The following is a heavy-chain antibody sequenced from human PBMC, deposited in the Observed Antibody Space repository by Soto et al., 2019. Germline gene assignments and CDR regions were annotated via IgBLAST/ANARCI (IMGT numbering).Heavy chain of an antibody. D-gene: IGHD6-13*01. Sequence: QVLLQESGPGLMKPSQTLSLTCTVSGLTISSASYYWSWIRQHPGKGLGWVANIYYNGSTYYSPSLKSRITLWVDTSKNQFSLRLASVTAADTAVYYCARYRISGSWSKFDCCGQGTMFTVAS. CDR2: IYYNGST. CDR1: GLTISSASYY. V-gene: IGHV4-31*03. CDR3: ARYRISGSWSKFDC. J-gene: IGHJ4*02.